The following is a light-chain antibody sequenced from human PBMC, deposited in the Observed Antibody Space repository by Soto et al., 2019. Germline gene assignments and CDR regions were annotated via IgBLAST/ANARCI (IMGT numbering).Light chain of an antibody. CDR2: GAS. J-gene: IGKJ5*01. V-gene: IGKV3-15*01. CDR3: QQYDDWPLT. Sequence: EIVMTQSPGTLSVFPGDRVTLSCRASQSVSGYLDWFQQKPGQAPRLLIYGASTRATVIAARFSGSGSGTEFTLTISSLQSEDFAVYYCQQYDDWPLTFGQGTRLEI. CDR1: QSVSGY.